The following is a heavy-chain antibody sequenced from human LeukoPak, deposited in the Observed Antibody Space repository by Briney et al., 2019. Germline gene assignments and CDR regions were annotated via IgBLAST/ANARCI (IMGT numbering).Heavy chain of an antibody. CDR3: ARDNPTSIIAAAGKIDY. Sequence: PGGSLRLSCAASGFTFSSYSMNWVRQAPGKGLEWVSYISSSSSTIYYADSVKGRFTISRDNAKNSLYLQMNSLRAEDTAVYYCARDNPTSIIAAAGKIDYWGQGTLVTVSS. D-gene: IGHD6-13*01. CDR2: ISSSSSTI. CDR1: GFTFSSYS. J-gene: IGHJ4*02. V-gene: IGHV3-48*01.